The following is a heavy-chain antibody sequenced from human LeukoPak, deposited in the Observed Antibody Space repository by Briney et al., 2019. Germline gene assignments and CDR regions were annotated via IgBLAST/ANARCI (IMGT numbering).Heavy chain of an antibody. CDR1: GFTFSRYG. D-gene: IGHD3-10*01. Sequence: GSSLRLSCAASGFTFSRYGRLWVRQAPGKGLEWVAVIWYDGTNKYYADSVKGRFTISRDNSKNTVSLQMDSLRAEDTAVYYCARDSARGYYAFDYWGQGTLVTVSS. CDR3: ARDSARGYYAFDY. CDR2: IWYDGTNK. J-gene: IGHJ4*02. V-gene: IGHV3-33*01.